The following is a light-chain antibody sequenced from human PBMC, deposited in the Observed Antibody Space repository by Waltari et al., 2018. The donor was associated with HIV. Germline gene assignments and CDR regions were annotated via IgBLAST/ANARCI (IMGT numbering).Light chain of an antibody. CDR2: DEK. CDR1: KIGIKD. Sequence: YVLTQPPSVSVVPGQTAPVACIGLKIGIKDVHWYGQGPGQAPEVVVHDEKYRPSENLVRVSGSNSGDMATLRIENVESDDEAVYSCQVWDPNDDWVFGGGTKLTVL. V-gene: IGLV3-21*02. CDR3: QVWDPNDDWV. J-gene: IGLJ3*02.